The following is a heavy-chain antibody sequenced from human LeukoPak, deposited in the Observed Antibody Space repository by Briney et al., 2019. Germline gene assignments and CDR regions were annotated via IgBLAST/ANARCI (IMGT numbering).Heavy chain of an antibody. D-gene: IGHD6-6*01. CDR2: IYPGDSDT. Sequence: GESLKISCKASGYSFTSYWIDWVRQMPGKGLEWMGIIYPGDSDTRYSPSFQGQVTFSADKSISTAYLQWSSLKASDTAIYYCARLRSSSSGSDFWGQGTLVTVSS. CDR3: ARLRSSSSGSDF. CDR1: GYSFTSYW. J-gene: IGHJ4*02. V-gene: IGHV5-51*01.